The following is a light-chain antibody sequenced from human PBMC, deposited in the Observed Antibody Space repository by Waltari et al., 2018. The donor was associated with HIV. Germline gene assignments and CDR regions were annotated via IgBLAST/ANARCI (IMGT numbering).Light chain of an antibody. CDR2: AAN. Sequence: FVLTQPHSVSESPGKTVAISCTRSSGSIASSYVQWYQQRPGSAPTTVIDAANQRPTGVLARFPGAVDSSSNSASLTISGLKPDDEADYYCQSYDRTKVLFGGGSKLTVL. V-gene: IGLV6-57*04. CDR1: SGSIASSY. CDR3: QSYDRTKVL. J-gene: IGLJ2*01.